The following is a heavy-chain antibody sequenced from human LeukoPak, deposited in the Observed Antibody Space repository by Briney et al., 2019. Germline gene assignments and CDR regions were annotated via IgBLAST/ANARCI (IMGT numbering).Heavy chain of an antibody. CDR2: IKKDGSEK. V-gene: IGHV3-7*01. Sequence: GGSLRLSCTASGFIFSGSWMAWIRQAPGKGLEWVAIIKKDGSEKYYVDSMKGRFTISRDNAKNSLFLQMNSLRADDTAVYYCARGDHEYWGQGTLVTVSS. CDR3: ARGDHEY. J-gene: IGHJ4*02. CDR1: GFIFSGSW.